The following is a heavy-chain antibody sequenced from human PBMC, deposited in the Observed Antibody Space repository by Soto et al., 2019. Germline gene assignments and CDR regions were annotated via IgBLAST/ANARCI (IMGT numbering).Heavy chain of an antibody. V-gene: IGHV3-64*01. J-gene: IGHJ4*02. CDR3: AREGSSGWLYYFDY. Sequence: PGGSLRLSCAASGFTFSSYAMHWVRQAPGKGLEYVSAISSNGGSTYYANSVKGRFTISRDNSKNTLYLQMGSLRAEDMAVYYCAREGSSGWLYYFDYWGQGTQVTVSS. D-gene: IGHD6-19*01. CDR2: ISSNGGST. CDR1: GFTFSSYA.